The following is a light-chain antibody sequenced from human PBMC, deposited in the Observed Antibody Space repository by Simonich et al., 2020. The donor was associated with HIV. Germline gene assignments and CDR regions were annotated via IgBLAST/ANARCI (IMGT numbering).Light chain of an antibody. CDR3: QQRINWPPAYT. CDR2: GAS. Sequence: EIVMTQSPATLSVSPGERPTLSCRASQSVSSNLAWYQQKPGQAPRLLIYGASTRATGIPARFSGSGSGTEFTLTISSLEPEDFAVYYCQQRINWPPAYTFGQGTKLEIK. J-gene: IGKJ2*01. CDR1: QSVSSN. V-gene: IGKV3-15*01.